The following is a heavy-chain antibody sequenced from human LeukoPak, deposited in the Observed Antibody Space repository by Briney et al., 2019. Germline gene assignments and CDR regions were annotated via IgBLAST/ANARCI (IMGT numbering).Heavy chain of an antibody. CDR3: ATYYYDSSGYGVVRGYFYY. Sequence: TLSLTCTVSGGSISSGGYYWSWIRQRPGKGLEWIGYIYHSGSTYYNPSLKSRVTISVDRSKNQFSLKLSSVTAADTAVYYCATYYYDSSGYGVVRGYFYYWGQGTLVTVSS. CDR2: IYHSGST. D-gene: IGHD3-22*01. J-gene: IGHJ4*02. V-gene: IGHV4-30-2*01. CDR1: GGSISSGGYY.